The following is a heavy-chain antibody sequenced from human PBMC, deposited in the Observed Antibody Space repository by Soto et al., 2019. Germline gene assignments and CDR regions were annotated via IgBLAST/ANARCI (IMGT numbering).Heavy chain of an antibody. D-gene: IGHD6-19*01. CDR2: IYYSGST. CDR1: GGSISSYY. J-gene: IGHJ6*03. Sequence: QVQLQESGPGLVKPSETLSLTCTDSGGSISSYYWSWIRQPPAKGLVWIGFIYYSGSTNYNPSLKSRVPISVDKSKNQFSLKVSSVTAADTAVYYCARRVAVAGGNEYYYYYMDVCGKGSTVIVSS. CDR3: ARRVAVAGGNEYYYYYMDV. V-gene: IGHV4-59*08.